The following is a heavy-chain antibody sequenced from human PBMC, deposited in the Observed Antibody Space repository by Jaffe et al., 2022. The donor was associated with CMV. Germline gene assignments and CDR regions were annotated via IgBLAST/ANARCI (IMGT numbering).Heavy chain of an antibody. CDR3: AKGGLSSSFRGGLFDP. Sequence: QVQLVQSGAEVKKPGASVKVSCKASGYTFIGYYIHWLRLAPGHGIEWVGWINPNSGDTKNAQKFQGRVTVTRDTSISTAYMELSGLQSDDTAVYYCAKGGLSSSFRGGLFDPWGQGTLVTVSS. CDR1: GYTFIGYY. J-gene: IGHJ5*02. CDR2: INPNSGDT. V-gene: IGHV1-2*02. D-gene: IGHD6-6*01.